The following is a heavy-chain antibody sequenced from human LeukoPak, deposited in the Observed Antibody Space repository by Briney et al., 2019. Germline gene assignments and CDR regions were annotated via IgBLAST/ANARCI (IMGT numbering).Heavy chain of an antibody. J-gene: IGHJ4*02. CDR3: ARGYYYDSSGYYEGYFDY. V-gene: IGHV1-46*01. D-gene: IGHD3-22*01. Sequence: ASVKVSCKASGYTFTGYYMHWVRQAPGQGLEWMGIINPSGGSTSYAQKFQGRVTMTRDMSTSTVYMELSSLRSEDTAVYYCARGYYYDSSGYYEGYFDYWGQGTLVTVSS. CDR2: INPSGGST. CDR1: GYTFTGYY.